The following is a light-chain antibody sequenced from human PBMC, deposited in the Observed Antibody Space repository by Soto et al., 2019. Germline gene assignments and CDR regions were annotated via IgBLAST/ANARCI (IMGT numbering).Light chain of an antibody. CDR1: SSDVGGHNY. J-gene: IGLJ3*02. CDR2: EVS. Sequence: QSALTQPASVSGSPGQSITISCTGTSSDVGGHNYVSWYQQHPGKAPKLMIYEVSYRPSGVSNRFSGSKSGNTASLTISGLQAEDEADYYCSSYTTSSSWVFGGGTQLTVL. V-gene: IGLV2-14*01. CDR3: SSYTTSSSWV.